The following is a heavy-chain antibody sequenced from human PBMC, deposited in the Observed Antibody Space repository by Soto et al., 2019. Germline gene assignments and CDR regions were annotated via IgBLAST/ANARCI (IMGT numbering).Heavy chain of an antibody. CDR1: GGTFSRSA. V-gene: IGHV1-69*01. D-gene: IGHD3-22*01. Sequence: QVHLAQSGAEVRKPGSTVKVSCKATGGTFSRSAFSWVRQAPGQGLEWMGGIIPFLGTVNFAQKFRPRVTITADESTGTIYMTLSSLTSEDTAIYYCAKFAESSGYFDSWGLGTLVTVSS. CDR3: AKFAESSGYFDS. CDR2: IIPFLGTV. J-gene: IGHJ4*02.